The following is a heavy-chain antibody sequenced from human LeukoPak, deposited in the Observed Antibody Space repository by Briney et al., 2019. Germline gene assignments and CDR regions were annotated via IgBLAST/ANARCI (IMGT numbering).Heavy chain of an antibody. CDR2: IYYSGSA. Sequence: PPETLSLTCSVSGGSISSSSFYWGWIRQPPGKGLEWIGSIYYSGSAYYNPSLKSRVTVSVDTSKNQFSLKVSSVTAADTAVYYCARQVVDTAMVDDAFDVWGQGTMVTVSS. J-gene: IGHJ3*01. CDR1: GGSISSSSFY. D-gene: IGHD5-18*01. CDR3: ARQVVDTAMVDDAFDV. V-gene: IGHV4-39*01.